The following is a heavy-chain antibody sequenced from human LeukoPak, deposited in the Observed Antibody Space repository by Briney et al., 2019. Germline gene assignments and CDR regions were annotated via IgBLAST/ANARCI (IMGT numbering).Heavy chain of an antibody. CDR3: AMGVGEPGVGY. CDR2: ISWDGGST. J-gene: IGHJ4*02. D-gene: IGHD1-26*01. V-gene: IGHV3-43*01. Sequence: GRSLRLSCAASGFTFDAYTMHWVRQAPGKGLEWVSLISWDGGSTYYADSVKGRFTIVGNNSKNSLYLLMYVITTEDTALYYCAMGVGEPGVGYWGQGTLVTVSS. CDR1: GFTFDAYT.